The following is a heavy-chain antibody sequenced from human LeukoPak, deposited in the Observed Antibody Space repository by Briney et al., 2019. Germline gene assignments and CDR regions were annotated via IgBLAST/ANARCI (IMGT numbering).Heavy chain of an antibody. V-gene: IGHV3-21*01. CDR1: GFTFSSYS. D-gene: IGHD2-2*01. CDR3: ARAFRSSTSFDY. J-gene: IGHJ4*02. Sequence: PGGSLRLSSAASGFTFSSYSMTWVRQAPGKGLEWVSSISSSSYIYYADSVKGRFTISRDNAKNSLYLQMNSLRAEDTAVYYCARAFRSSTSFDYWGQGTLVTVSS. CDR2: ISSSSYI.